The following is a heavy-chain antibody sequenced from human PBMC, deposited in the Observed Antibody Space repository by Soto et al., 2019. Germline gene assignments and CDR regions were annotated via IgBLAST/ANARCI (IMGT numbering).Heavy chain of an antibody. J-gene: IGHJ3*02. CDR2: ISSSTSTI. CDR3: ATVRHDAFDI. Sequence: EVQLVESGGGLVQPGGSLRLSCAASVFTFSTYSMSWVRQAPGEGLEWLSYISSSTSTIYYPDSVKGRFTISRDNAKNSLYLQMNSLRDEDTAVYYCATVRHDAFDIWGQGTLVTVSS. CDR1: VFTFSTYS. V-gene: IGHV3-48*02.